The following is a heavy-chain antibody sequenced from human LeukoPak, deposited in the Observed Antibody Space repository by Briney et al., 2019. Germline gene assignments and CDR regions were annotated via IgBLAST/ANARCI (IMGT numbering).Heavy chain of an antibody. V-gene: IGHV1-3*01. J-gene: IGHJ4*02. Sequence: ASVKASCKASGYTFTSYAMHWVRQAPGQRLEWMGWINAGSGNTKYSQKFQGRVTITRDTSASTAYMELSSLRSEDTAVYYCARGRGVVVPAAMRFDYWGQGTLVTVSS. D-gene: IGHD2-2*01. CDR1: GYTFTSYA. CDR3: ARGRGVVVPAAMRFDY. CDR2: INAGSGNT.